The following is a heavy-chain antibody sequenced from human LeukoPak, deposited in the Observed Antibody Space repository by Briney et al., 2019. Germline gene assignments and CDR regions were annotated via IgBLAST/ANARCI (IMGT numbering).Heavy chain of an antibody. J-gene: IGHJ4*02. Sequence: PGGSLRLSCAASGFTFNNYWMHWVRQGPGKGLVWVSRINTDGSNSNYADSVKGRFTISRDNAKNTLYLQMNSLRAEDTAVYYCARSRYSYSSMDWGRGTLVTVSS. CDR2: INTDGSNS. CDR1: GFTFNNYW. CDR3: ARSRYSYSSMD. V-gene: IGHV3-74*01. D-gene: IGHD6-6*01.